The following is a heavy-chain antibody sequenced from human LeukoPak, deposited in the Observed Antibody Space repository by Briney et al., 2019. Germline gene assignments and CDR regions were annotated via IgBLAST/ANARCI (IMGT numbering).Heavy chain of an antibody. D-gene: IGHD1-14*01. CDR2: ISYDGSNQ. Sequence: GGSLRLSCAASGFTFSSYGMHWVRQAPGKGLEWVAVISYDGSNQYYADPVKGRFTISRDNSKNRLYLQMNSLRAEDTAVYFCVKPDREGSEIDYWGQGSRVTVSS. CDR1: GFTFSSYG. J-gene: IGHJ4*02. CDR3: VKPDREGSEIDY. V-gene: IGHV3-30*03.